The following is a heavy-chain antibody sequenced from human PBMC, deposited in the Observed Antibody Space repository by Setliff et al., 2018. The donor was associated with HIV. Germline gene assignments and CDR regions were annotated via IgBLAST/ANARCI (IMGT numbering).Heavy chain of an antibody. CDR3: ARHHSYYDILTGYRLYYFDY. CDR2: VHKSGNS. CDR1: GGSISINNYY. V-gene: IGHV4-39*01. Sequence: PSETLSLTCTVSGGSISINNYYWAWVRQPPGKGLEWIGSVHKSGNSYYKPSLKSRVTISVDTSENHFSLRLSSVTAADTAVYYCARHHSYYDILTGYRLYYFDYWGQGTLVTVSS. J-gene: IGHJ4*02. D-gene: IGHD3-9*01.